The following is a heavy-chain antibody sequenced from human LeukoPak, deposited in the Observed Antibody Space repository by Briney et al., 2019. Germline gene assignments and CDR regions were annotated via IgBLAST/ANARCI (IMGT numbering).Heavy chain of an antibody. CDR1: GYTFTGYY. V-gene: IGHV1-2*02. CDR3: ARVGGSSWYQDDY. D-gene: IGHD6-13*01. CDR2: INPNSGGT. Sequence: ASVKVSCKASGYTFTGYYMHWVRQAPGQGLEWMGWINPNSGGTNYAQKFQGRVTMTRDTSISTAYMELSRLRSDDTAVYYCARVGGSSWYQDDYWGQGTLVTVSS. J-gene: IGHJ4*02.